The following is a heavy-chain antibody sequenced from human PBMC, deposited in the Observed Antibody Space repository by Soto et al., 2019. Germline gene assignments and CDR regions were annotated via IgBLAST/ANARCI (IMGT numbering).Heavy chain of an antibody. CDR1: GGTFSSYA. Sequence: GASVKVSCKASGGTFSSYAISWVRQAPGQGLEWMGGIIPIFGTANYAQKFQGRVTITADESTSTAYMELSSLRSEDTAVYYCARDGASLYYYYGMDVWGQGTTVTVSS. V-gene: IGHV1-69*13. D-gene: IGHD3-16*01. J-gene: IGHJ6*02. CDR2: IIPIFGTA. CDR3: ARDGASLYYYYGMDV.